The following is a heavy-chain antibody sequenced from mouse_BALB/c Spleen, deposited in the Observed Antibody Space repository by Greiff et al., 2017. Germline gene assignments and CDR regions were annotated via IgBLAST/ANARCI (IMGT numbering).Heavy chain of an antibody. CDR3: ASSFYYDSVAY. Sequence: VQGVESGPGLVAPSQSLSITCTVSGFSLTSYGIHWVRQPPGKGLEWLGVIWAGGSTNYNSALMSRLSISKDNSKSQVFLKMNSLQTDDTAMYYCASSFYYDSVAYWGQGTLVTVSA. J-gene: IGHJ3*01. CDR1: GFSLTSYG. D-gene: IGHD2-4*01. V-gene: IGHV2-9*02. CDR2: IWAGGST.